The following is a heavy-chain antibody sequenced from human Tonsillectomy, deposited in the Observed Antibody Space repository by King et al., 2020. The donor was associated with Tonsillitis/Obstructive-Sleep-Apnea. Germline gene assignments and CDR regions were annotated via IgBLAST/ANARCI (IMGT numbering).Heavy chain of an antibody. D-gene: IGHD3-22*01. V-gene: IGHV1-2*02. J-gene: IGHJ4*02. CDR2: INPNSGGT. CDR3: ARGSSGSGFDY. Sequence: QLVQSGPEVEKPGASVKVSCKASGYTFIGYYMHWVRQAPGQGLEWMGWINPNSGGTNYAQTFQGRVTMTRDTSISTAYMELSRLRSDDTAVYYCARGSSGSGFDYWGQGTLVPVSS. CDR1: GYTFIGYY.